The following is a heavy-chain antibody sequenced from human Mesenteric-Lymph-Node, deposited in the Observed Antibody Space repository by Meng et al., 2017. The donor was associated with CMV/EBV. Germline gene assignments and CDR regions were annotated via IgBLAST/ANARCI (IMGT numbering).Heavy chain of an antibody. CDR2: INHSGST. CDR3: ARHQRWLKSEGGFNY. CDR1: GGSFSGYY. J-gene: IGHJ4*02. D-gene: IGHD4-23*01. Sequence: QVQLQQWGAGWLKPAETLSLTCAVYGGSFSGYYWSWIRQPPGKGLEWIGEINHSGSTNYNPSLKSRVTISVDTSKNQFSLKLSSVTAADTAVYYCARHQRWLKSEGGFNYWGQGTLVTVSS. V-gene: IGHV4-34*01.